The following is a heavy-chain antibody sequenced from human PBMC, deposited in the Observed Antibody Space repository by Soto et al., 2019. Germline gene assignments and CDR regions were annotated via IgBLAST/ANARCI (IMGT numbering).Heavy chain of an antibody. J-gene: IGHJ6*02. CDR1: GGSISSYY. CDR2: IYYSGST. Sequence: SETLSLTCTVSGGSISSYYWSWIRQPPGKGLEWIGYIYYSGSTNYNPSLKSRVTISVDTSKNQFSLKLSSVTAADTAVYYCARDRYSSSWYSSYYYYYGMDVWGRGTPVTVSS. V-gene: IGHV4-59*01. CDR3: ARDRYSSSWYSSYYYYYGMDV. D-gene: IGHD6-13*01.